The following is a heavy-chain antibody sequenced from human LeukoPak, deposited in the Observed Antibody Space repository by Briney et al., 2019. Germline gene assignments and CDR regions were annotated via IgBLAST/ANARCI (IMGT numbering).Heavy chain of an antibody. V-gene: IGHV4-31*03. Sequence: SETLSLTCTVSGGSISSGTYYWSWIRQLPGKGLEWIGYIYYSGGSYYNPSLKSRVSISVDTSKNQFSLKLSSVTAADTAVYYCARYYGDYSIWFDPWGQGTLVTVSS. J-gene: IGHJ5*02. D-gene: IGHD4-17*01. CDR2: IYYSGGS. CDR3: ARYYGDYSIWFDP. CDR1: GGSISSGTYY.